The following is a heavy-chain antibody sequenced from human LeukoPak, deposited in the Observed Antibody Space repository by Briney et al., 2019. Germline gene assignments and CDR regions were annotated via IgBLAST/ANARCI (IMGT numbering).Heavy chain of an antibody. CDR2: IREDGRKA. J-gene: IGHJ4*02. Sequence: GGSLRLSCAASGFTFSSYGIHWVRQAPGKGPEWVANIREDGRKAYYVDSVMGRFTISRDNVKNSLYLQMNYLRAEDTAVYYCARDQVGGHYQFWGQGALVAVSS. D-gene: IGHD2-21*02. V-gene: IGHV3-7*01. CDR1: GFTFSSYG. CDR3: ARDQVGGHYQF.